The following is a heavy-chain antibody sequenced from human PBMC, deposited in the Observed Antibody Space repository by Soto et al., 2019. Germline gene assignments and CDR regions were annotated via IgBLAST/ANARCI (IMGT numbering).Heavy chain of an antibody. J-gene: IGHJ5*02. CDR2: IYWDENQ. CDR3: ARTDYGDFVGWIDP. CDR1: GFSFSTSGVG. D-gene: IGHD4-17*01. Sequence: QITLKESGPTLVKPTQTLTLTCTFSGFSFSTSGVGVGWVRQPPGKALQWLAVIYWDENQRYSPSLRSRLTITKDTSRNQLVLTMTNMDPVDTGTYYCARTDYGDFVGWIDPWGQGILVTVSS. V-gene: IGHV2-5*02.